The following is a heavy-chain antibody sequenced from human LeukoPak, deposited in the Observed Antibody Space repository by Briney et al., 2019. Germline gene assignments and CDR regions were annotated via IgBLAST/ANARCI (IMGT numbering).Heavy chain of an antibody. CDR2: INTSGST. V-gene: IGHV4-4*07. Sequence: PSETLSLTRTVSGGSISSYYWTWIRQSAGKGLEWIGRINTSGSTNYNPSLRSRVTMSVNTSKNQFSLNLTSVTAADTAVYSCAREGGDPRWLDPWGQGTLVTVSS. J-gene: IGHJ5*02. D-gene: IGHD6-25*01. CDR1: GGSISSYY. CDR3: AREGGDPRWLDP.